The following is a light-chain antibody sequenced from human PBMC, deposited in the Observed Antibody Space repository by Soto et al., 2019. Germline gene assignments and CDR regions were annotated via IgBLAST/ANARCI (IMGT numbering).Light chain of an antibody. Sequence: EIGLTQSPGTLSLSPGERATLACRASQSVSSSYLAWYQQKPGQAPRLLIYGASSRATGIPDRFSGSGSGTDFTLTISRLEPEDFAVYYGQQYGSSLFTFGPGTKLDLK. CDR3: QQYGSSLFT. CDR2: GAS. CDR1: QSVSSSY. V-gene: IGKV3-20*01. J-gene: IGKJ3*01.